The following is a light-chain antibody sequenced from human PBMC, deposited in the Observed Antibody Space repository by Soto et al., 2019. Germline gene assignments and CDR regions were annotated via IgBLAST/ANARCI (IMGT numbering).Light chain of an antibody. J-gene: IGKJ1*01. V-gene: IGKV3-20*01. CDR2: GAS. CDR3: LQYGGLPRT. Sequence: EIVLTQSPGTLSLSPGERATLSCRASQSVSSSYLAWYQQKPGQAPRLLIYGASSRATGIPDRFSGGGSGTDSTLTITRLEPEDFAVYFCLQYGGLPRTFGQGTKVDIK. CDR1: QSVSSSY.